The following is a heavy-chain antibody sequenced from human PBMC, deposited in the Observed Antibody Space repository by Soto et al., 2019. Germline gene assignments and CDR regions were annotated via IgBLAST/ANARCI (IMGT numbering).Heavy chain of an antibody. D-gene: IGHD4-4*01. CDR3: AHSRGRSNLAHYYGMDV. CDR1: GFSLSTSGVG. V-gene: IGHV2-5*02. J-gene: IGHJ6*02. CDR2: IYWDADK. Sequence: QITLKESGPTLVKPTQTLTLTCTFSGFSLSTSGVGVGWIRQPPGKALEWLALIYWDADKRYSPSLKSRLTITNDTSKNQVVLTMTNMNPVDTATYYCAHSRGRSNLAHYYGMDVWGQGTTVTVSS.